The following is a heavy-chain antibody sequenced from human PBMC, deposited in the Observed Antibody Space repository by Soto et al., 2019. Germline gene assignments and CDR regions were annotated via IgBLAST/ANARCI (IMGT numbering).Heavy chain of an antibody. Sequence: PGGSLRLSCAASGFTFDDYAMHWVRQAPGKGLEWVSGISWNSGSIGYADSVKGRFTISRDNAKNSLYLQMNSLRAEDAALYYWAKDGFDPWGQGTLVTVSS. J-gene: IGHJ5*01. CDR1: GFTFDDYA. CDR3: AKDGFDP. V-gene: IGHV3-9*01. CDR2: ISWNSGSI.